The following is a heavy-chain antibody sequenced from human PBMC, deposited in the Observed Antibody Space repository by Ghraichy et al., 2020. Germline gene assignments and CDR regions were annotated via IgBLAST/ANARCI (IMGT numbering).Heavy chain of an antibody. V-gene: IGHV1-69*06. D-gene: IGHD2-21*02. J-gene: IGHJ4*02. CDR3: ARGPYCGGDCYVSDY. CDR1: GGTFSSYA. Sequence: SVKVSCKASGGTFSSYAISWVRQAPGQGLEWMGGIIPIFGTANYAQKFQGRVTITADKSTSTAYMELSSLRSEDTAVYYCARGPYCGGDCYVSDYWGQGTLVTVSS. CDR2: IIPIFGTA.